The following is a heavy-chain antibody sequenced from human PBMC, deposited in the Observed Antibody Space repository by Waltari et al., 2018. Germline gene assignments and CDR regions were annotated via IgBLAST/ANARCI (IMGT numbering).Heavy chain of an antibody. Sequence: IRQPPGKALEWLALIYWNDDKRYSPSLKSRLTITKDTSKNQVVLTMTNMDPVDTATYYCAHRREELRWFGYFDYWGQGTLVTVSS. J-gene: IGHJ4*02. CDR2: IYWNDDK. D-gene: IGHD3-10*01. CDR3: AHRREELRWFGYFDY. V-gene: IGHV2-5*01.